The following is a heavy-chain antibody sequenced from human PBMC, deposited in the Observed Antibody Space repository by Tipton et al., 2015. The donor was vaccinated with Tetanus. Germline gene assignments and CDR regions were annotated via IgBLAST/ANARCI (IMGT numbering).Heavy chain of an antibody. V-gene: IGHV4-39*01. CDR1: GGSISSRNYY. J-gene: IGHJ5*02. D-gene: IGHD3-3*01. CDR2: VYYSGNT. Sequence: TLSLTCSVSGGSISSRNYYWGWIRQPPGKGLEFIGRVYYSGNTYYNPSLKSRVTISVDTSKNQFSLKLSSVTATDTAVYYCAAQIIPTDRGGWFDPRGQGTLVTVSS. CDR3: AAQIIPTDRGGWFDP.